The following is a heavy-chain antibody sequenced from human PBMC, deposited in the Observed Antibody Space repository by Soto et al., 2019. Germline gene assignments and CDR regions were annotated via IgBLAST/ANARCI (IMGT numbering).Heavy chain of an antibody. Sequence: EVQLLEAGGGLVQPGGSLRLSGAASGFSFRNDGMSWVLQAPVKGLECLSAILGNGDTTYYADSVRRRFTISRDNAKNTLYLQWNEQGAEDTAIYYSAKDYDYGDSLHFDQWGQGTLFTVSS. CDR2: ILGNGDTT. CDR3: AKDYDYGDSLHFDQ. D-gene: IGHD4-17*01. V-gene: IGHV3-23*01. J-gene: IGHJ4*02. CDR1: GFSFRNDG.